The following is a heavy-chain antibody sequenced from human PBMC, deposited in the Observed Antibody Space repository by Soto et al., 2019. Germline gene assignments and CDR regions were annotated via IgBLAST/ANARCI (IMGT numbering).Heavy chain of an antibody. V-gene: IGHV4-39*01. CDR3: AIPGPYCSSTSCYLD. CDR2: IYYSGST. J-gene: IGHJ4*02. D-gene: IGHD2-2*01. CDR1: VGSISSSSYY. Sequence: PSETLSLTCTVSVGSISSSSYYWGWIRQPPGKGLEWIGSIYYSGSTYYNPSLKSRVTISVDTSKNQFSLQLSSVTAADTAVYYCAIPGPYCSSTSCYLDWGQGTLVHVSS.